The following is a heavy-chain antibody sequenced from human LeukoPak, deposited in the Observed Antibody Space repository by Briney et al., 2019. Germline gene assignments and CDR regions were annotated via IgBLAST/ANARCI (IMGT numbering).Heavy chain of an antibody. CDR1: GFSFRSYW. CDR3: ARGDAYALNY. J-gene: IGHJ4*02. CDR2: INNDGSTT. Sequence: GGSLRLSCGASGFSFRSYWMHWVRQAAGKGLVWVSRINNDGSTTADADSVKGRFTITRDNAKNTLYLQMNSLRAEDTAVYYCARGDAYALNYWGQGTLVTVSS. V-gene: IGHV3-74*01. D-gene: IGHD2-2*01.